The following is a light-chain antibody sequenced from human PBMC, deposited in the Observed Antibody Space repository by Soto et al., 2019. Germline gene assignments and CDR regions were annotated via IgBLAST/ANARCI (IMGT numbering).Light chain of an antibody. V-gene: IGLV1-51*01. CDR3: ATWDNSLSAVV. CDR1: SSNIGNNY. J-gene: IGLJ3*02. CDR2: DIN. Sequence: QSVLMQPPSVSAAPGQKVTISCSGSSSNIGNNYVSWYQQLPGIAPRLLIYDINRRPSGIPHRFAGSKSGTSATLGITGLQTGDEAVYYCATWDNSLSAVVFGGGTKLTVL.